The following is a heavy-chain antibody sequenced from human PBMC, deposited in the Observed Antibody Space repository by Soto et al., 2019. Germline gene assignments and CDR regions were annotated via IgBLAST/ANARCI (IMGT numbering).Heavy chain of an antibody. D-gene: IGHD3-22*01. Sequence: PGGSLRLSCAASGFTFSGSAMHWVRQASGKWLEWVGRIRSKANSYATAYAASVKGRFTISRDDSKNTAYLQMNSLKTEDTAVYYCTRSTRETYYYDSSGYYYGHYYGMDVWGQGTTVTVSS. J-gene: IGHJ6*02. CDR3: TRSTRETYYYDSSGYYYGHYYGMDV. CDR1: GFTFSGSA. V-gene: IGHV3-73*01. CDR2: IRSKANSYAT.